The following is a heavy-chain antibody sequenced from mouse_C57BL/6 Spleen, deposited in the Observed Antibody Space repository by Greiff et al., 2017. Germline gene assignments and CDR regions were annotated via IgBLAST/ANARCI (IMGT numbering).Heavy chain of an antibody. V-gene: IGHV5-17*01. CDR2: ISSGSSTI. D-gene: IGHD1-1*01. J-gene: IGHJ2*01. CDR1: GFTFSDYG. CDR3: ARDFYYYGSSYFDY. Sequence: EVQLVESGGGLVKPGGSLKLSCAASGFTFSDYGMHWVRQAPEKGLEWVAYISSGSSTIYYADKVKGRFTISRDNAKNTLFLQMTSLRSEDTAMYYCARDFYYYGSSYFDYWGQGTTLTVSS.